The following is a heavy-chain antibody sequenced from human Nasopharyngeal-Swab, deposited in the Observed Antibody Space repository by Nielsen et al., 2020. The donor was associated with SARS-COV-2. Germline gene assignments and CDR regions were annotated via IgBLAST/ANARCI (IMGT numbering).Heavy chain of an antibody. CDR1: GYSFTSYW. D-gene: IGHD1-7*01. CDR3: ARQTWNYESGFYYYYGMDV. J-gene: IGHJ6*02. V-gene: IGHV5-51*01. CDR2: IYPGYSDT. Sequence: GESLKISCKGSGYSFTSYWIGWVRQMPGKGLEWMGIIYPGYSDTRYSPSFQGKVTISADKSISPAYLPWSSLKASDTAMYYCARQTWNYESGFYYYYGMDVWGQGTTVTVSS.